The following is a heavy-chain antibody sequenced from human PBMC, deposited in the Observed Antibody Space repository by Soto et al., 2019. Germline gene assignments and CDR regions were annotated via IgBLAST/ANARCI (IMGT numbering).Heavy chain of an antibody. CDR2: IYYTGSA. CDR1: GDSISSGYFY. V-gene: IGHV4-31*03. Sequence: PSETLSLTCTVSGDSISSGYFYWAWIRQHPGKGLEWIGFIYYTGSAYYNPSLKSRVSISVDTSKNQFSLKMSSVTAADTAVYFCARDKYDSSGYYLYDAFDIWGQGTMVTVSS. CDR3: ARDKYDSSGYYLYDAFDI. D-gene: IGHD3-22*01. J-gene: IGHJ3*02.